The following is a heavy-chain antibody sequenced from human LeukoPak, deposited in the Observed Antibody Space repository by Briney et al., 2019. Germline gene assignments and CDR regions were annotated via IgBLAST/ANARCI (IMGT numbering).Heavy chain of an antibody. V-gene: IGHV3-30*03. D-gene: IGHD6-13*01. CDR1: GFTFSSYG. CDR2: ISYDGRNK. CDR3: ASHWAQQVVSDY. J-gene: IGHJ4*02. Sequence: GGSLRLSCAASGFTFSSYGMPWVRQAPGKGLEWVAVISYDGRNKYYADSVKGRFTVSRDNSKNTLYLQMNSLRAEDAAVYYCASHWAQQVVSDYWGQGTLVTVSS.